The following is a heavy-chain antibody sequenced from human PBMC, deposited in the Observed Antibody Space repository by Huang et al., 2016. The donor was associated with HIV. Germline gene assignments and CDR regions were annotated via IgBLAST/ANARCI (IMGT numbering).Heavy chain of an antibody. CDR1: GFTFSTFG. V-gene: IGHV3-30*02. CDR2: IRFDGNKK. J-gene: IGHJ4*02. CDR3: AKGGAGYHNGPEY. Sequence: QVRLVESGGGVVQPGGSLTLSCEASGFTFSTFGMHWVRQAPGKGLEGVANIRFDGNKKVYEESLKGRFTIFRENSKNTVYLEMNSLTGEDTAMYFCAKGGAGYHNGPEYWGQGTQVIVS. D-gene: IGHD2-8*01.